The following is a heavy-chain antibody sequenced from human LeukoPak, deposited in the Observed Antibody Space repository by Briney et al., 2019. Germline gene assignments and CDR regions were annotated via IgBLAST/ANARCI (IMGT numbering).Heavy chain of an antibody. CDR3: ARDSWFGERKTHYYYYYMDV. Sequence: SETLSLTCTVSGGSISSYYWSWIRQPAGKGLEWIGRIYTSGSTNYNPSLKSRVTMSVDTSKNQFSLKLSSVTAADTAVYYCARDSWFGERKTHYYYYYMDVWGKGTTVTISS. D-gene: IGHD3-10*01. CDR2: IYTSGST. J-gene: IGHJ6*03. V-gene: IGHV4-4*07. CDR1: GGSISSYY.